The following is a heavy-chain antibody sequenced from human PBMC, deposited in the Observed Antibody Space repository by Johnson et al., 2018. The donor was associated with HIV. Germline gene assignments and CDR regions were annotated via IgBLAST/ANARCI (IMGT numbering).Heavy chain of an antibody. J-gene: IGHJ3*02. CDR3: ARGRGGDPIAFDI. CDR2: IWYDGSNK. Sequence: QMLLVESGGGVVQPGRSLRLSCAASGFTFSSYGMHWVRQAPGKGLESVAVIWYDGSNKYYEDSVRGRFTISRDNAKNSLYLVMKSLRDEDTALYFCARGRGGDPIAFDIWGQGTMVTVSS. D-gene: IGHD3-16*01. CDR1: GFTFSSYG. V-gene: IGHV3-33*01.